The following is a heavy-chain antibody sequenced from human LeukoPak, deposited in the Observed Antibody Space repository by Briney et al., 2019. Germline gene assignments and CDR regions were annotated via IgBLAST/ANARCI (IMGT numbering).Heavy chain of an antibody. CDR2: ISSSSSYV. CDR3: ARDPGTIAARPVSWFDP. V-gene: IGHV3-21*01. Sequence: GGSLRLSCAASGFTFSSYSMNWVRQAPGKGLEWVSSISSSSSYVYYADSVKGRFTISRDNAKNSLYLQVNSLRAEDTAVYYCARDPGTIAARPVSWFDPWGQGTLVTVSS. J-gene: IGHJ5*02. CDR1: GFTFSSYS. D-gene: IGHD6-6*01.